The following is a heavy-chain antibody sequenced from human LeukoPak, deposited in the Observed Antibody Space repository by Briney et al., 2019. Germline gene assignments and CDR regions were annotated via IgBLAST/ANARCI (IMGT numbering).Heavy chain of an antibody. D-gene: IGHD6-13*01. CDR2: INPDGNDK. CDR3: AKNGYSSSWHDY. Sequence: TGGCLRLSCTVSGFTFSRYWMSWVRQAPGKGLEWVANINPDGNDKQYVGSVKGRFTISRDNAKNSLYLQMNSLRAGDTAVYFCAKNGYSSSWHDYWGQGTLVTVSS. CDR1: GFTFSRYW. V-gene: IGHV3-7*01. J-gene: IGHJ4*02.